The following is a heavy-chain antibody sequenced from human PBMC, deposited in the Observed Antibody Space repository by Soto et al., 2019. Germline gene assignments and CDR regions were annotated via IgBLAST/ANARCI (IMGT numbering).Heavy chain of an antibody. CDR1: GGSISSSNW. V-gene: IGHV4-4*02. CDR3: ARQLPLTLPSHPFDY. D-gene: IGHD3-10*01. J-gene: IGHJ4*02. Sequence: SETLSLTCAVSGGSISSSNWWSWVRQPPGKGLEWIGEIYHSGSTNYNPSLKSRATISVDKSKNQFSLKLSSVTAADTAVYYCARQLPLTLPSHPFDYWGQGTLVTVSS. CDR2: IYHSGST.